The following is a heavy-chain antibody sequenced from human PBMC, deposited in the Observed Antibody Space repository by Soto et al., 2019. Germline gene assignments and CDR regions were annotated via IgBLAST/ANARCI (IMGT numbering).Heavy chain of an antibody. V-gene: IGHV1-18*01. CDR2: ISGYNGNT. CDR3: ARASPGYNSAYDY. D-gene: IGHD5-18*01. CDR1: GYIFTNYD. J-gene: IGHJ4*02. Sequence: QVQLVQSGAELKKPGASVKVSCEASGYIFTNYDISWVRQAPGQGLEWMGWISGYNGNTNSAQKFQDRVTMTTDTSTSTGYMELRSLRSDDTAVYFCARASPGYNSAYDYCGQGTLVTVSS.